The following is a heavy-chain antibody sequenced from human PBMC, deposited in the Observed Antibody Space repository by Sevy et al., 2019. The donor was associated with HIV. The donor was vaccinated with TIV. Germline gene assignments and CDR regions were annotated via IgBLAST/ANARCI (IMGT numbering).Heavy chain of an antibody. J-gene: IGHJ4*02. CDR2: ITNSGGDT. Sequence: GESLKISCAASGFTFGSYAMSWVRQTPGKGLEWVSAITNSGGDTYHADSVKGRFTISRDNSKNTLYLQMDSLRAEDTAVYYCAKGSSPSRPYYFDYWGQGTLVTVPQ. V-gene: IGHV3-23*01. CDR3: AKGSSPSRPYYFDY. CDR1: GFTFGSYA.